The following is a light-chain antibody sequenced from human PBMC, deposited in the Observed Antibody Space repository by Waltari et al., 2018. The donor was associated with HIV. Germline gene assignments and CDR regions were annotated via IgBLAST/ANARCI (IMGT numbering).Light chain of an antibody. CDR3: QSADTSGSYV. CDR2: KDT. V-gene: IGLV3-25*03. J-gene: IGLJ1*01. CDR1: ALPSQY. Sequence: SFELTQPPSVSVSPGQTAKITCSGDALPSQYSYWYQQKPGQAPMLIIYKDTERPSGIPERFYGSSSGTMVTLTINGVQAEDEADYYCQSADTSGSYVFGPGTRVTVI.